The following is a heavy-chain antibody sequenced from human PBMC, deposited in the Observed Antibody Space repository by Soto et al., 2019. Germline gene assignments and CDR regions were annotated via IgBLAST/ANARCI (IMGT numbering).Heavy chain of an antibody. V-gene: IGHV4-31*03. CDR1: GGSISSGGYY. D-gene: IGHD3-10*01. J-gene: IGHJ6*02. CDR3: ERDQHPTYGSGSSMDV. Sequence: SETLSLTCTVSGGSISSGGYYWSWIRQHPGKGLEWIGYIYYSGSTYYNPSLKSRVTISVDTSKNQFSLKLSSVTAADTAVYYCERDQHPTYGSGSSMDVWGQGTTVTVSS. CDR2: IYYSGST.